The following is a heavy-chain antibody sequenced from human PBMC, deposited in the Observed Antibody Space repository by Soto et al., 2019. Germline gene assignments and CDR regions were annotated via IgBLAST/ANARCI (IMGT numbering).Heavy chain of an antibody. Sequence: QVQLVESGGGMVQPGGSLRLSCGVSGFTLSRYSMHWVRQAPGKGLEWVALISSDGSAKYYADSVKGRFTISRDDSLYLQMTSLRAEDTAVYYCARDGYWSGGSCLDGIDVWGQGTTVTVSS. V-gene: IGHV3-30-3*01. J-gene: IGHJ6*02. CDR2: ISSDGSAK. CDR1: GFTLSRYS. D-gene: IGHD2-15*01. CDR3: ARDGYWSGGSCLDGIDV.